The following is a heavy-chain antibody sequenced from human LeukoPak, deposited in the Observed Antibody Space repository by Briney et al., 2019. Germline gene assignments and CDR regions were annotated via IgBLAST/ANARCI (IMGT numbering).Heavy chain of an antibody. CDR3: ARDDDYYDSSGYFDY. D-gene: IGHD3-22*01. CDR1: GFTFSGYE. CDR2: ISSSGSTI. J-gene: IGHJ4*02. Sequence: GSLRLSCAASGFTFSGYEMNWVRQAPGKGLEWVSYISSSGSTIHYADSVKGRFTISRDNAKNSLFLQMNSLRAEDTAVYYCARDDDYYDSSGYFDYWGQGTLVTVSS. V-gene: IGHV3-48*03.